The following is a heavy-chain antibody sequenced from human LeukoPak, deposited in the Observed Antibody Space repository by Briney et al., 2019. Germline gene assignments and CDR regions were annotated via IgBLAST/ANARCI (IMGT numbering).Heavy chain of an antibody. CDR3: ARAPPAIYNWFDP. CDR2: IYYSGST. J-gene: IGHJ5*02. Sequence: SETLSLTCTVSGGSISSGGYYWSWIRQHPGKGLEWIGYIYYSGSTYYNPPLKSRVTISVDTSKNQFSLKLSSVTAADTAVYYCARAPPAIYNWFDPWGQGTLVTVSS. D-gene: IGHD2-21*01. CDR1: GGSISSGGYY. V-gene: IGHV4-31*03.